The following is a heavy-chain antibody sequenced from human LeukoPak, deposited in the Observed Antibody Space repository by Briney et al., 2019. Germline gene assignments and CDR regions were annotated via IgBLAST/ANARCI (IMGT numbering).Heavy chain of an antibody. J-gene: IGHJ4*02. CDR1: GGSISSYY. D-gene: IGHD4-23*01. V-gene: IGHV4-59*01. Sequence: NPSETLSLTCTVSGGSISSYYWSWIRQPPGKGLEWIGYIYYSGSTNYNPSLKSRVTISVDTSKNQFSLKLSSVTAADTAVYYCARQNRYGGNPLVWGQGTLVTVSS. CDR3: ARQNRYGGNPLV. CDR2: IYYSGST.